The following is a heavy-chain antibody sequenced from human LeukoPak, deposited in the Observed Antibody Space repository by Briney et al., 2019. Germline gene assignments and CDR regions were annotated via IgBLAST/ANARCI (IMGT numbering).Heavy chain of an antibody. CDR2: ISGSGDNT. CDR1: VFTFSSYA. V-gene: IGHV3-23*01. Sequence: GGSLRLSCAASVFTFSSYAMSWVRQAPAKGLEWVSAISGSGDNTYYADSVKGRFTISRDNSKKTLYLQMNSLRAEDTAVYYCAPGPCSSTSCYAAEGYWGQGTLVTVSS. J-gene: IGHJ4*02. CDR3: APGPCSSTSCYAAEGY. D-gene: IGHD2-2*01.